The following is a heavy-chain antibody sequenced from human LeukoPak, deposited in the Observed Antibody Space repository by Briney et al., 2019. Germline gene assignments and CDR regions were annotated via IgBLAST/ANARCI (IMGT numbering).Heavy chain of an antibody. D-gene: IGHD2/OR15-2a*01. CDR2: MNPNSGNT. J-gene: IGHJ4*02. CDR1: GYTFTSYG. Sequence: GASVKVSCKASGYTFTSYGISWVRQATGQGLEWMGWMNPNSGNTGYAQKFQGRVTMTRNTSISTAYMELSSLRSEDTAVYYCARRSLSEGIQTHFDYWGQGTLVTVSS. CDR3: ARRSLSEGIQTHFDY. V-gene: IGHV1-8*02.